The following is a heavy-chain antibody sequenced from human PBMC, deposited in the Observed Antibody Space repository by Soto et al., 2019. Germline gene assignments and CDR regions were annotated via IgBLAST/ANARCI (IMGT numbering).Heavy chain of an antibody. CDR3: AKRFRVGNWFDP. CDR1: GFTFSSYA. D-gene: IGHD3-10*01. CDR2: ISGSGGST. V-gene: IGHV3-23*01. J-gene: IGHJ5*02. Sequence: SLRLSCAASGFTFSSYAMSWVRQAPGKGLEWVSAISGSGGSTYYADSVKGRFTISRDNSKNTLYLQMNSLRAEDTAVYYCAKRFRVGNWFDPWGQGTLVTVSS.